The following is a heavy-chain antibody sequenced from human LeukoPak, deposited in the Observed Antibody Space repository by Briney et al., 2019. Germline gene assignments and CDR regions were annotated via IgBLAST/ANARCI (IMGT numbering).Heavy chain of an antibody. V-gene: IGHV3-30*01. D-gene: IGHD6-13*01. CDR1: KFSFSSYA. J-gene: IGHJ3*02. CDR2: ISHDGSNK. CDR3: ARGRGGWYSAFDI. Sequence: GGSLRLSCVASKFSFSSYALHWVRQAPGKGLEWVAFISHDGSNKNYADSLKGRFTISRDNSKNTLYLQMNSLRAEDTAVYTCARGRGGWYSAFDIWGQGTMVTVSS.